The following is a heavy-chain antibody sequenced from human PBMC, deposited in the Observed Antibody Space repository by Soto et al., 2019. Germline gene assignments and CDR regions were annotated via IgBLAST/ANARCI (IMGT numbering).Heavy chain of an antibody. CDR3: ASPGVEDAFDI. D-gene: IGHD7-27*01. CDR1: GFTFSSYS. J-gene: IGHJ3*02. Sequence: GGSLRLSCAASGFTFSSYSMNWVRQAPGKGLEWVSSISSSSSYIYYADSVKGRFTISRDNAKNSLYLQMNSLRAEDTAVYYCASPGVEDAFDIWGQGTMVTVSS. CDR2: ISSSSSYI. V-gene: IGHV3-21*01.